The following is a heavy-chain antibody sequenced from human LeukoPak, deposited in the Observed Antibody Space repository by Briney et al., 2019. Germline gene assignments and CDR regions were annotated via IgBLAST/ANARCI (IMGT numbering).Heavy chain of an antibody. D-gene: IGHD3-10*01. CDR1: GYTFSGTGWY. CDR2: IYPYTGAT. Sequence: EASVKVSCTASGYTFSGTGWYLYWLRQAPGQGLECMGWIYPYTGATHYAQKFQGRVAMTRDTSISTAYMELSRLRPDDTAVYYCARDGPAQMVDFDYWGQGTLVTVSS. V-gene: IGHV1-2*02. CDR3: ARDGPAQMVDFDY. J-gene: IGHJ4*02.